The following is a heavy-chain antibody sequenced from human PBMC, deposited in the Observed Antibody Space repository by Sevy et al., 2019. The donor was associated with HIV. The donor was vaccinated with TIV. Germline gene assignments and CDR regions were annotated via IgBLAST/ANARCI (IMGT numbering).Heavy chain of an antibody. Sequence: ASVKVSCKASGYTFTSYDINWVRQATGQGLEWMGGMNPNSGNTGYAQKFQGRVTMNRNTSIGTAYMAMSSLRSEDTAVYYCARGLYSSRWYVYLSYYYYYGRDVWGQGTTVTVSS. V-gene: IGHV1-8*01. D-gene: IGHD6-13*01. J-gene: IGHJ6*02. CDR1: GYTFTSYD. CDR3: ARGLYSSRWYVYLSYYYYYGRDV. CDR2: MNPNSGNT.